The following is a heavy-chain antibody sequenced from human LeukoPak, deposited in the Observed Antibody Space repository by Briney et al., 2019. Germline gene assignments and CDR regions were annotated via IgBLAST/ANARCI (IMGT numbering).Heavy chain of an antibody. CDR3: ARLDCTGDGCYNH. Sequence: PSETLSLTCSVSGDSVTSYYWSWIRQPPGKGLEWIGYVSSDGTTNYTPSLRSRVIMSVDTAKNHISLSLTSLTAADTAIYYRARLDCTGDGCYNHWGQGTLVTVSS. J-gene: IGHJ4*02. V-gene: IGHV4-59*08. CDR2: VSSDGTT. CDR1: GDSVTSYY. D-gene: IGHD2-8*02.